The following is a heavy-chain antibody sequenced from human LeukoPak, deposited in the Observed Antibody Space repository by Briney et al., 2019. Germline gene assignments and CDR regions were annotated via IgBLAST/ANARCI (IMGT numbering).Heavy chain of an antibody. J-gene: IGHJ4*02. D-gene: IGHD3-22*01. Sequence: SVTVSCKASGGTFSSYAISWVRQAPGQGLEWMGGIIPIFGTANYAQKFQGRVTITADESTSTAYMELSSLRSEDTAVYYCASGNYYDSSGYYPEDYWGQGTLVTVSS. CDR3: ASGNYYDSSGYYPEDY. CDR1: GGTFSSYA. CDR2: IIPIFGTA. V-gene: IGHV1-69*01.